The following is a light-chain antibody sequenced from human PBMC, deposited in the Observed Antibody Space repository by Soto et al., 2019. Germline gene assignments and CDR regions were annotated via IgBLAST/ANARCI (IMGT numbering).Light chain of an antibody. Sequence: QSALTQPASVSGSPGQSITISCTGTSSDVGAYNYVSWYQQHPGKAPKLMIYEVSNRPSGVSNRFSGSKSGNTASLTISGLQAEDEADYYCSSYTRSNTHVFGSGTKLTVL. CDR3: SSYTRSNTHV. CDR1: SSDVGAYNY. J-gene: IGLJ1*01. CDR2: EVS. V-gene: IGLV2-14*01.